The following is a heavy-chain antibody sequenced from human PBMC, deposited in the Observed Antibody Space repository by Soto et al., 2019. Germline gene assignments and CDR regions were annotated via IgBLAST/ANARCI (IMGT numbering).Heavy chain of an antibody. CDR1: GYSFTXYW. CDR2: IHPGDSDT. J-gene: IGHJ6*02. CDR3: ARTPGXEVAASLEYYYFSGMDV. V-gene: IGHV5-51*01. D-gene: IGHD2-15*01. Sequence: GESLKISCEASGYSFTXYWIGWVRQMPGKGLEWMGIIHPGDSDTKYSPSFQGQVTISVDKSITTAYLQWSSLKASDTAMYYCARTPGXEVAASLEYYYFSGMDVWGQGTTVTVSS.